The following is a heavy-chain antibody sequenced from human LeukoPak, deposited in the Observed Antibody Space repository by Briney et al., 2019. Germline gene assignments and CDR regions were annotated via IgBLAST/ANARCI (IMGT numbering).Heavy chain of an antibody. V-gene: IGHV5-51*01. Sequence: GEPLKTSCKGSGYSFATFWIAWVRHVPGKGLGWIGVIYPVDAHTRYSPSFQGQPTISSHKTTSTAYLQWSSLKASDTAMYYCAKTNYCETRAWASGLSAFALWGRGTMVTVSS. D-gene: IGHD3-22*01. CDR1: GYSFATFW. J-gene: IGHJ3*01. CDR3: AKTNYCETRAWASGLSAFAL. CDR2: IYPVDAHT.